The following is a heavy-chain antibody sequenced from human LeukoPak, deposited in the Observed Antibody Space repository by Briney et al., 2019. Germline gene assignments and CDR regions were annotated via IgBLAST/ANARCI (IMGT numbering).Heavy chain of an antibody. J-gene: IGHJ4*02. CDR2: ISAYNGNT. CDR3: AGDEGYSGSSEWNY. CDR1: GYTFTSYG. Sequence: GASVKVSCKASGYTFTSYGISWVRQAPGQGLEWMGWISAYNGNTNYAQKLQGRVTMTTDTSTSTAYMELSSLRSEDTAVYYCAGDEGYSGSSEWNYWGQGTLVTVSS. V-gene: IGHV1-18*01. D-gene: IGHD1-26*01.